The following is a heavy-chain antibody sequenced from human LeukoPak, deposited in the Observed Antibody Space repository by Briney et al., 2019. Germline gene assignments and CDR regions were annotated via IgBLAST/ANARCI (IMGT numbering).Heavy chain of an antibody. CDR3: ARERLREYIWGSYRIIDY. Sequence: SETLSLTCTVSGGSISSGGYYWSWIRQHPGKGLEWIGYIYYSGSTYYNPSLKSRVTISVDTSKNQFSLKLSSVTAADTAVYYCARERLREYIWGSYRIIDYWGQGTLATVSS. CDR1: GGSISSGGYY. CDR2: IYYSGST. V-gene: IGHV4-31*03. D-gene: IGHD3-16*02. J-gene: IGHJ4*02.